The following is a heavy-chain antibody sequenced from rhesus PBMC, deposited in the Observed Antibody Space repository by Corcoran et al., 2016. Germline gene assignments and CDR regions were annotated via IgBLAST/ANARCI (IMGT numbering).Heavy chain of an antibody. CDR1: GFTFSSYG. CDR3: AKVGYSGSWGD. Sequence: EVQLVETGGGLVQPGGSLKLSCAASGFTFSSYGMSWVRQAPGKGLEWVSAINSGGGSTYYADSVKGRFTISKDNSKNTLSLQMNSLGAEDTAVYYCAKVGYSGSWGDWGQGVLVTVSS. V-gene: IGHV3S5*01. J-gene: IGHJ4*01. D-gene: IGHD6-25*01. CDR2: INSGGGST.